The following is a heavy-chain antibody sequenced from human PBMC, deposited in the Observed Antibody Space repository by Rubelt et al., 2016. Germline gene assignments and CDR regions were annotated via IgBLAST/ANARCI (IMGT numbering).Heavy chain of an antibody. D-gene: IGHD6-19*01. J-gene: IGHJ5*02. CDR1: S. CDR2: FDPEDGET. Sequence: SMHWVRQAPGKGLEWMGGFDPEDGETIYAQKFQGRVTITADKATSTAYMELSSLRSEDTAVYYCARDSGGAVAGFEPWGQGTLVTVSS. CDR3: ARDSGGAVAGFEP. V-gene: IGHV1-24*01.